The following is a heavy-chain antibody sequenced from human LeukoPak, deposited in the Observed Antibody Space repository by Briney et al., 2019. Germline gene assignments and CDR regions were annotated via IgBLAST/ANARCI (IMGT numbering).Heavy chain of an antibody. CDR1: GFSFRTYG. D-gene: IGHD2-15*01. CDR2: ISSSSSYI. J-gene: IGHJ3*02. Sequence: TGGSLRLSCAASGFSFRTYGVNWVRQAPGKGLEWVSSISSSSSYIYYADSVKGRFTISRDNAKNSLYLQMNGLRAEDTAIYYCARDEGGSSYIIWGQGTMVTVSS. V-gene: IGHV3-21*01. CDR3: ARDEGGSSYII.